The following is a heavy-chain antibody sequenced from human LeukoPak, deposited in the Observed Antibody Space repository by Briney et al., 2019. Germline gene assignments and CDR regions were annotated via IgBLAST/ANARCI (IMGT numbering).Heavy chain of an antibody. D-gene: IGHD6-19*01. CDR1: GFTFTSYD. Sequence: RPGGSLRLSCAASGFTFTSYDMNWVRQAPGKGLEWVSSISSSSYIYYADSVKGRFTISRDNAKNSLYLQMNSLRAADTAVYYCAREGGAVAGIHYYYYMDVWGKGTTVTVSS. J-gene: IGHJ6*03. CDR2: ISSSSYI. V-gene: IGHV3-21*01. CDR3: AREGGAVAGIHYYYYMDV.